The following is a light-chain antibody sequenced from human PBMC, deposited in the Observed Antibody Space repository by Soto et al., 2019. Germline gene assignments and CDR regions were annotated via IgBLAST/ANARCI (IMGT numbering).Light chain of an antibody. V-gene: IGLV2-11*01. CDR3: CSYAGSYDYV. Sequence: QSVLTQPRSVSGSPGQSVTISCTGSSSDVGAYNYVSWYQHNTGKAPKLLIYDVNKRPSGVPDRFSGSTFGHTASLTISGLQADDEATFYCCSYAGSYDYVFGTGTKVTVL. CDR1: SSDVGAYNY. J-gene: IGLJ1*01. CDR2: DVN.